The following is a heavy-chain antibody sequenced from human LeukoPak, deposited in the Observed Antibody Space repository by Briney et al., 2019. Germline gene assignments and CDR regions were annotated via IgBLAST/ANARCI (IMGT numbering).Heavy chain of an antibody. CDR2: IYYSGST. CDR1: GGSLSSFF. Sequence: SETLSLTCTVSGGSLSSFFWSWIGPPPGQGLEWSGYIYYSGSTNHTPSLKRRVTISVDTSKNQFSLKLSSVTAADTAVYYCARAGGSAGGLAGRLPCDYWRQRTLVSLPS. J-gene: IGHJ4*02. D-gene: IGHD1-26*01. V-gene: IGHV4-59*01. CDR3: ARAGGSAGGLAGRLPCDY.